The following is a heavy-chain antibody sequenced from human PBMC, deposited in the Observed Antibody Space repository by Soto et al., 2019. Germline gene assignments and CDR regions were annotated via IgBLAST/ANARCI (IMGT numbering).Heavy chain of an antibody. CDR2: IIPIFGTA. CDR1: GGTFSSYA. Sequence: ASVKVSCKASGGTFSSYAISWVRQAPGQGLEWMGGIIPIFGTANYAQKFQGRVTITADESTSTAYMELSSLRSEDTAVYYCARDRYYGGNRCLDYWGQGTLVTVSS. CDR3: ARDRYYGGNRCLDY. J-gene: IGHJ4*02. V-gene: IGHV1-69*13. D-gene: IGHD4-17*01.